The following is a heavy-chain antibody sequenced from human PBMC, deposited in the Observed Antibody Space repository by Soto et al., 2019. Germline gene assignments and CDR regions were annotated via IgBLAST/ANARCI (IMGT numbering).Heavy chain of an antibody. CDR3: ERAPWPYTVTFPFDY. CDR1: GYTFTRYN. V-gene: IGHV1-18*01. D-gene: IGHD4-17*01. J-gene: IGHJ4*02. Sequence: ASVKVSCKAAGYTFTRYNICWGRQTPGQALELMGWISPYNGDTTYAKNLQGRLTMTTDTSTTTAYMDLRSLTSDDTAVYFCERAPWPYTVTFPFDYWGQGTLVTVSS. CDR2: ISPYNGDT.